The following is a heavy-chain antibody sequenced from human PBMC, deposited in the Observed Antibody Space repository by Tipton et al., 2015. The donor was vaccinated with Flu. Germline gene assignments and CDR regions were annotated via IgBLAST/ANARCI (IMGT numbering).Heavy chain of an antibody. V-gene: IGHV3-48*03. D-gene: IGHD3-10*01. Sequence: SLRLSCAASGFTFSSYGMNWVRQAPGKGLEWVSYISSSGSTIYYADSVKGRFTISRDNAKNSLYLQMNSLRAEDTAVYYCARINTLIQGVIMYGMDVWGQGTTVTVSS. CDR2: ISSSGSTI. CDR1: GFTFSSYG. J-gene: IGHJ6*02. CDR3: ARINTLIQGVIMYGMDV.